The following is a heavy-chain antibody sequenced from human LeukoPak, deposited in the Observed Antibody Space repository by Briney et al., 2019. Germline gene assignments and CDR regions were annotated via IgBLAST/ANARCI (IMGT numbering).Heavy chain of an antibody. CDR3: ARAPRDRGYCGATSCFEYMDV. J-gene: IGHJ6*03. CDR2: ISSSSSTI. V-gene: IGHV3-48*01. Sequence: GGSLRLSCAASGFTFSSYSMNWVRQAPGKGLEWVSYISSSSSTIYYADSVKGRFTISRDNAKNSLYLQMNSLRAEDTAVYYCARAPRDRGYCGATSCFEYMDVWGRGTTVTISS. CDR1: GFTFSSYS. D-gene: IGHD2-2*01.